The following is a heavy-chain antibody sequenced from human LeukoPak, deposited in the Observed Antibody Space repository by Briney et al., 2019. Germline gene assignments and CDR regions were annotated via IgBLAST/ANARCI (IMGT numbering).Heavy chain of an antibody. D-gene: IGHD3-10*01. CDR2: IYPADSDT. J-gene: IGHJ4*02. CDR3: ARQSRDGSKTRGYYFAY. Sequence: GESLKISCQVSGYIFTHYWIGWVRKMPGKGLESMGIIYPADSDTTYSPSFQGQVTISADKSISTVYLQWSSLKASDTAMYYCARQSRDGSKTRGYYFAYWGQGTLVTVSS. CDR1: GYIFTHYW. V-gene: IGHV5-51*01.